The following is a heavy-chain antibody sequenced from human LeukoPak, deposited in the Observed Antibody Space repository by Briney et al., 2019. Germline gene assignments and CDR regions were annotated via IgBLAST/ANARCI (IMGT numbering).Heavy chain of an antibody. CDR1: GGTFSSYA. Sequence: ASVKVSCKASGGTFSSYAISWVRQAPGQGLEWMGGIIPIFGTANYAQKFQGRVTITADKSTSTAYMELSSLRSEDTAVYYCARDGVPPWAFDIWGQGTMVTVSS. D-gene: IGHD3-16*01. CDR2: IIPIFGTA. CDR3: ARDGVPPWAFDI. V-gene: IGHV1-69*06. J-gene: IGHJ3*02.